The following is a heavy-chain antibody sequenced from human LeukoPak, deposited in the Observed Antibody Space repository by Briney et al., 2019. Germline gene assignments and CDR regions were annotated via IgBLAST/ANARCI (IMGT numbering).Heavy chain of an antibody. CDR3: AKDLGYCSGGSCYMIDY. CDR2: IRYDGSNK. V-gene: IGHV3-30*02. J-gene: IGHJ4*02. CDR1: GFTFSSYS. D-gene: IGHD2-15*01. Sequence: GGSLRLSCAASGFTFSSYSMNWVRQAPGKGLEWVAFIRYDGSNKYYADSVKGRFTISRDNSKNTLYLQMNSLRAEDTAVYYCAKDLGYCSGGSCYMIDYWGQGTLVTVSS.